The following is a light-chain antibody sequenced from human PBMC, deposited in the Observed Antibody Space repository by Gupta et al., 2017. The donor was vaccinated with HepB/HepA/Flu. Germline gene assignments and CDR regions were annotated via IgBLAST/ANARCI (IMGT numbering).Light chain of an antibody. CDR1: NIGSKS. Sequence: SYVLTQPPSVSVAPGKTARITCGGNNIGSKSVHWYQQKPGQAPVLVIYYDSYRPSGIPERFSGANSGNTATLTSSRVEAGDEADYYCQVWDSSSDHVVFGGGTKLTVL. CDR3: QVWDSSSDHVV. CDR2: YDS. J-gene: IGLJ2*01. V-gene: IGLV3-21*04.